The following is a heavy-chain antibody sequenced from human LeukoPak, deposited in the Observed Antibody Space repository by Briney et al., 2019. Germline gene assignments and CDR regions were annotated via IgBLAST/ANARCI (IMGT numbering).Heavy chain of an antibody. CDR3: ARGPGSSGSRDYFDY. V-gene: IGHV3-48*03. Sequence: GGSLRLSCAASRFTFSSYEMNWVRQAPGKGLEWVSYISSSGSTIYYADSVKGRFTISRDNAKNSLYLQMNSLRAEDTAVYYCARGPGSSGSRDYFDYWGQGTLVTVSS. D-gene: IGHD1-26*01. J-gene: IGHJ4*02. CDR1: RFTFSSYE. CDR2: ISSSGSTI.